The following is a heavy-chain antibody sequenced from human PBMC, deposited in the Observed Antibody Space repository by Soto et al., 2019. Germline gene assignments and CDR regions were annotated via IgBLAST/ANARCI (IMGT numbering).Heavy chain of an antibody. Sequence: EVHLVESGGVVVQPGGSLRLTCAASGFTFDDHNMHWVRQVPGKGLEWVSLISWDGGTTYYADSVKGRFTVSRDNSINLFYLQMNALTTEDSALYYCASSQGDYWGQGTLVTVS. CDR1: GFTFDDHN. CDR2: ISWDGGTT. V-gene: IGHV3-43*01. J-gene: IGHJ4*02. CDR3: ASSQGDY. D-gene: IGHD6-6*01.